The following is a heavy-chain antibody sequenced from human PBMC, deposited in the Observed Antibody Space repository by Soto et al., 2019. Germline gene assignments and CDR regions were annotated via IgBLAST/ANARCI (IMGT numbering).Heavy chain of an antibody. V-gene: IGHV5-10-1*01. Sequence: GESLKISCMGSGYSFTSYWISWVRQMPGKGLAWMGRIDPSDSYTNYSPSFQGHVTISADKYISTAYLQWSSLKASDTAMYYCAKMDSSSQGYWGKGTLVTVSS. CDR2: IDPSDSYT. CDR1: GYSFTSYW. CDR3: AKMDSSSQGY. J-gene: IGHJ4*02. D-gene: IGHD6-6*01.